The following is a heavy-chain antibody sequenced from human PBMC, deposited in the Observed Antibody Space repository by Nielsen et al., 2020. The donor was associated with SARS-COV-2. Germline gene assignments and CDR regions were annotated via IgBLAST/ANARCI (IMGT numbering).Heavy chain of an antibody. CDR2: IYYSGSP. Sequence: SETLSLTCTVSGGSITSSNHYWGWIRQPPGRGLEWIGNIYYSGSPYYNPSLKSRVTISADTSKNQFSLRLSSVTAADTAVYYCARHPFYCSSTSCYEFWFDPWGQGTLVTVSS. D-gene: IGHD2-2*01. CDR3: ARHPFYCSSTSCYEFWFDP. V-gene: IGHV4-39*01. J-gene: IGHJ5*02. CDR1: GGSITSSNHY.